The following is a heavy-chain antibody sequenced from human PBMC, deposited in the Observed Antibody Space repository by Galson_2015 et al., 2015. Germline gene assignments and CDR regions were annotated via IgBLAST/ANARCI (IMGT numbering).Heavy chain of an antibody. CDR2: IKQDGSTK. J-gene: IGHJ3*02. D-gene: IGHD2-8*02. CDR1: GFTFSSYW. V-gene: IGHV3-7*01. CDR3: ARVVLAVYGDPFDI. Sequence: SLRLSCAASGFTFSSYWMTWVRQAPGKGLEWVASIKQDGSTKNYVDSVKGRFTISRDNANNSLYVQMSSLRAEDSALYYCARVVLAVYGDPFDIWGQGTVVTVSS.